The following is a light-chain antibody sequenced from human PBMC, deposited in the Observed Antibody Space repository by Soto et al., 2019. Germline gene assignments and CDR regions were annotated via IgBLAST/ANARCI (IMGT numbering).Light chain of an antibody. CDR1: QSVSSSY. CDR3: QQYGISQYT. V-gene: IGKV3-20*01. Sequence: EIVLTPSPGTLSLSPGERATLSCRASQSVSSSYLAWYQQKPGQAPRLLIYGASSRATGIPDRFSGSGSGTDFTLTISRLEPEDFAVYYCQQYGISQYTFGQGTKLEIK. J-gene: IGKJ2*01. CDR2: GAS.